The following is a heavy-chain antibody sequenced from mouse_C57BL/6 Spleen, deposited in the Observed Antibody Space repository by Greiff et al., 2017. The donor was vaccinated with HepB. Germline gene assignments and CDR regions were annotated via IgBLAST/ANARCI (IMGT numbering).Heavy chain of an antibody. CDR1: GYSFTSYY. CDR3: ARPGDEGYFDY. CDR2: IYPGSGNT. Sequence: QVHVKQSGPELVKPGASVKISCKASGYSFTSYYIHWVKQRPGQGLEWIGWIYPGSGNTKYNEKFKGKATLTADTSSSTAYMQLSSLTSEDSAVYYCARPGDEGYFDYWGQGTTLTVSS. V-gene: IGHV1-66*01. D-gene: IGHD3-3*01. J-gene: IGHJ2*01.